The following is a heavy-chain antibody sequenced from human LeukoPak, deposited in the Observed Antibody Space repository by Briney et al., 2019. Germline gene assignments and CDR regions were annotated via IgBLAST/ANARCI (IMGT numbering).Heavy chain of an antibody. J-gene: IGHJ4*02. CDR2: INPNSGGT. CDR3: ASIAVAGYFDY. CDR1: GYTFTGYY. Sequence: ASVKVSCKASGYTFTGYYMHWVRRAPGQALEWMGWINPNSGGTNYAQKFQGRVTMTRDTSMSTAYMDLSVLRFDDAAVYYCASIAVAGYFDYWGQGTLVTVSS. D-gene: IGHD6-19*01. V-gene: IGHV1-2*02.